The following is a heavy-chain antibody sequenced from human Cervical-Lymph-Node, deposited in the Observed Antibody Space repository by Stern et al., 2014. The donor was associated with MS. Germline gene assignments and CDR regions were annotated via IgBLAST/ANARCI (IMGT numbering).Heavy chain of an antibody. CDR1: GYTFSSFA. D-gene: IGHD3-16*01. J-gene: IGHJ4*02. V-gene: IGHV1-18*01. Sequence: QVQLVQSGAEVKKPGASVNVSCKASGYTFSSFAITWVRQAPGQGLEWMGTITVYNGNTNYAQRVQDRVTMTTDTSTKPAYMEVRTRRSDDTALYYCARGWGDPRHWGQGTLVTVSS. CDR3: ARGWGDPRH. CDR2: ITVYNGNT.